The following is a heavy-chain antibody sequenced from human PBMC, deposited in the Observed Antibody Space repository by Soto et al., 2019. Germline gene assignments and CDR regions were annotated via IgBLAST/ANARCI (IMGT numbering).Heavy chain of an antibody. CDR1: GYDFTACD. CDR3: GRGPSPRAPAGGTPYYYAMDV. D-gene: IGHD6-13*01. V-gene: IGHV1-8*02. J-gene: IGHJ6*02. CDR2: MNPINGAT. Sequence: ASVKVSGKTSGYDFTACDINWVRQAAGQGLEWMGWMNPINGATGSARRFQGRVSMTRNTATGTAYLELTSLRSDDTGVYYCGRGPSPRAPAGGTPYYYAMDVWGQGTTVTVSS.